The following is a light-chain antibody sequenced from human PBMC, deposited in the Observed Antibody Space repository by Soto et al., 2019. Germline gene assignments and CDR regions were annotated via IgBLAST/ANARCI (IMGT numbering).Light chain of an antibody. CDR1: QSIRSN. CDR3: QQYNNWPPRYT. J-gene: IGKJ2*01. CDR2: GAS. Sequence: EIVMTQSPATLSVSPGERATLSCRASQSIRSNLAWYQQKPCQAPRLLIYGASTRATGIPARFSCSGSGTEFTLSISSLQSEDFAVYYCQQYNNWPPRYTFGQGTKLEIK. V-gene: IGKV3-15*01.